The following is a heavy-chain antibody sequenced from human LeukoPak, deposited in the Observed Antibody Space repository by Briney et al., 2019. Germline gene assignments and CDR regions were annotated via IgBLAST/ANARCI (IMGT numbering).Heavy chain of an antibody. CDR3: ARGGTATDYFDY. Sequence: SETLSLTCTVSGGSISSYYWSWIRQPPGKRLEWIGYIYYSGSTNYNPSLKSRVTISVDTSKNQFSLKLSSVTAADTAVYYCARGGTATDYFDYWGQGTLVTVSS. V-gene: IGHV4-59*01. J-gene: IGHJ4*02. CDR1: GGSISSYY. CDR2: IYYSGST. D-gene: IGHD2-21*02.